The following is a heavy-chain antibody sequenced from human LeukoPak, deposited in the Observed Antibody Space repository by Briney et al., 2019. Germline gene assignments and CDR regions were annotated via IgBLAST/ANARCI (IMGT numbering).Heavy chain of an antibody. CDR3: ARAGVGPYYYYYMDV. CDR1: GYTFTSYD. D-gene: IGHD1-26*01. CDR2: MNPNSGNT. J-gene: IGHJ6*03. Sequence: GASVKVSCKDSGYTFTSYDINWVRQATGQGLEWMGWMNPNSGNTGYAQKFQGRVTITRNTSISTAYMELSSLRSEDTAVYYCARAGVGPYYYYYMDVWGKGTTVTVSS. V-gene: IGHV1-8*03.